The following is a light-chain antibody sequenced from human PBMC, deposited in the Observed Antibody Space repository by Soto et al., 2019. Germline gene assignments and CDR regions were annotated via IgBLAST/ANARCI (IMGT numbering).Light chain of an antibody. CDR2: GAS. Sequence: ILLTSSSDALSFSPGQPPPPSCFASRSVSSNYLAWYQQKPGRAPRLLIYGASSRATGIPDRFSGSGSGTDFTLTISRLDPEDFAVYYCQQYGNSPRTFGQGTKV. CDR1: RSVSSNY. V-gene: IGKV3-20*01. CDR3: QQYGNSPRT. J-gene: IGKJ1*01.